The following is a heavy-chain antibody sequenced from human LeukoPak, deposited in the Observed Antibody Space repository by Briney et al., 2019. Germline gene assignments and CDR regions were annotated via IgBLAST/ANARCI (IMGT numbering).Heavy chain of an antibody. D-gene: IGHD3-3*01. CDR3: AKDSTIRDWNSGVGMDV. CDR1: GFTFSNYA. J-gene: IGHJ6*03. CDR2: IRFDGSNE. Sequence: RAGGSLRLSCAASGFTFSNYAMHWVRQAPGKGLEWVAFIRFDGSNEYYADSVKGRFTISRDNSENTLSLQMNSLRAEDMALYYCAKDSTIRDWNSGVGMDVWGKGTTVTVSS. V-gene: IGHV3-30*02.